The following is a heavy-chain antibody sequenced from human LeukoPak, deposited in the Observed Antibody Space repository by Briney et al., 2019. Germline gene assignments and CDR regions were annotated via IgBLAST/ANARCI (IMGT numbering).Heavy chain of an antibody. Sequence: PGGSLRLSCAASGFTFSSYAMSWVRQAPGKGLEWVSAISGSGGSTYYADSVKGRFTISRDNSKNTLYLQMNSLRAEDTAVYYCAKVASRYPRGGSGIDHWGQGTLVTVSS. CDR2: ISGSGGST. J-gene: IGHJ4*02. D-gene: IGHD3-10*01. CDR3: AKVASRYPRGGSGIDH. V-gene: IGHV3-23*01. CDR1: GFTFSSYA.